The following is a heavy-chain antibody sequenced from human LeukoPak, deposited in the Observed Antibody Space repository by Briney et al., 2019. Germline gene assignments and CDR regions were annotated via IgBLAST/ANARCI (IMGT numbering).Heavy chain of an antibody. CDR1: GGSISSYY. J-gene: IGHJ6*03. Sequence: SETLSLTCTVSGGSISSYYWSWIRRPPGKGLEWIGYIYYSGSTNYNPSLKSRVTISVDTSKNQFSMQLSSVTAADTAVYYCARARGDVVVPAAIYDYYYYMDVWGKGTTVTVSS. D-gene: IGHD2-2*02. CDR3: ARARGDVVVPAAIYDYYYYMDV. CDR2: IYYSGST. V-gene: IGHV4-59*01.